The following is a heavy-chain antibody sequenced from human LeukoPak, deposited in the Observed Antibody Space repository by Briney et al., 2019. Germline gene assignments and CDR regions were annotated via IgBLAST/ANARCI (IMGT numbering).Heavy chain of an antibody. D-gene: IGHD3-22*01. Sequence: GGSLRLSCAVSGFTLRAYEMNWVRQAPGKGLEWVSYISSSGSSIYYADSAKGRFTISRDNAKNSLYLQMNSLRAEDRAVYYCTRGLGYFDSSGYTYWGEGTLVTVSS. CDR3: TRGLGYFDSSGYTY. CDR2: ISSSGSSI. V-gene: IGHV3-48*03. J-gene: IGHJ4*02. CDR1: GFTLRAYE.